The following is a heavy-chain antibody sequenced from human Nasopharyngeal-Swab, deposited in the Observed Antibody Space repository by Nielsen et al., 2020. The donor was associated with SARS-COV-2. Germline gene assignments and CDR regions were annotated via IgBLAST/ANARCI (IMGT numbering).Heavy chain of an antibody. J-gene: IGHJ5*02. CDR2: INNRGDDT. Sequence: GESLKISCAASGFIFSNYAMSWVRQAPGKGLEWVSTINNRGDDTRYVDSVRGRFTVSRDNSKNTLYLQMNSLRGEDTAIYYCVKDLTYDEVSWGQGTLVTVSS. CDR3: VKDLTYDEVS. V-gene: IGHV3-23*01. D-gene: IGHD5-12*01. CDR1: GFIFSNYA.